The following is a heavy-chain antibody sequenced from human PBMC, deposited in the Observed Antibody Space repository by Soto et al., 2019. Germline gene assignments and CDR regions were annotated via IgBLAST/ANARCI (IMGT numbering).Heavy chain of an antibody. V-gene: IGHV4-30-4*01. D-gene: IGHD3-22*01. J-gene: IGHJ2*01. CDR2: VYYSGTT. CDR1: GASINNNDYY. Sequence: KLSETLSLTCTVSGASINNNDYYWSWIRQTPGKGLEWIGYVYYSGTTDYIPSLKSRLSMSIDKSQNQFTLKLNSVTAADTATYYCARMSYFYDKWYFDLWGRGTLVTVSS. CDR3: ARMSYFYDKWYFDL.